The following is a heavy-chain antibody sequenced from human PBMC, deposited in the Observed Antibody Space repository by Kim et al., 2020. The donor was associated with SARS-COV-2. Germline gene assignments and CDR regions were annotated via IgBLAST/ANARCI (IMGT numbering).Heavy chain of an antibody. V-gene: IGHV3-23*01. CDR3: AKDVDYYDSSGLDV. CDR1: GFTFNSYG. CDR2: ISVSGGSI. Sequence: GGSLRLSCAASGFTFNSYGMSWVRQAPGKGLEWVSGISVSGGSIYNADSVKGRFTISRDNAKNTVYLQMSNLRAEDTAVYYCAKDVDYYDSSGLDVWG. D-gene: IGHD3-22*01. J-gene: IGHJ6*02.